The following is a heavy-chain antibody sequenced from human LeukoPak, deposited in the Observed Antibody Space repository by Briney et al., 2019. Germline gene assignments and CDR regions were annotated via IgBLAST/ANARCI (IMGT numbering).Heavy chain of an antibody. J-gene: IGHJ4*02. D-gene: IGHD2-15*01. CDR1: GFTFSNAW. Sequence: GGSLRLSCVASGFTFSNAWMTWVRQAPGKGLERVGRIKSKTDGGTPDYAAPVKDRFTISRDDSKNTLYLQMNSLRAEDTAVYYCARGVRQVAFDYWGQGTLVTVSS. CDR3: ARGVRQVAFDY. V-gene: IGHV3-15*01. CDR2: IKSKTDGGTP.